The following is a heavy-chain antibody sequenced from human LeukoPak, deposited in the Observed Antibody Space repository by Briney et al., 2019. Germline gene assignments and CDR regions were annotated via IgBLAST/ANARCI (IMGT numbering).Heavy chain of an antibody. V-gene: IGHV3-30*02. J-gene: IGHJ4*01. CDR2: IRFDGRDK. Sequence: GGSLRLSCAASGFTFSSYGMNWVRQAPGKGLEWVAFIRFDGRDKYYADSVKGRFTISRDNSKSTLDLQMNSLRVEDTAVYYCAKDRYSTSSTFTINPFDYWGQESWSPSPQ. D-gene: IGHD6-13*01. CDR3: AKDRYSTSSTFTINPFDY. CDR1: GFTFSSYG.